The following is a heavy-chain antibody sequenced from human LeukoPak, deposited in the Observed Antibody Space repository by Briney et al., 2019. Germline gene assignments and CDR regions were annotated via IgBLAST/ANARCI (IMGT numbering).Heavy chain of an antibody. CDR2: IYYSGNT. CDR1: GGSIRNYSYY. V-gene: IGHV4-39*01. J-gene: IGHJ4*02. Sequence: PSETLSLTCTLSGGSIRNYSYYWAWIRQPPGKGLEWIGSIYYSGNTFYNASLKSRLNISVDTSNNQFALKLSSVTAADTALYFCASWAGGAFSGSQRGFDNWGQGTLVTVSS. D-gene: IGHD2/OR15-2a*01. CDR3: ASWAGGAFSGSQRGFDN.